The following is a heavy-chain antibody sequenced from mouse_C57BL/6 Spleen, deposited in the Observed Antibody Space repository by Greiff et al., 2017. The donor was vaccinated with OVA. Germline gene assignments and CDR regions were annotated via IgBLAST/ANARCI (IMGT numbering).Heavy chain of an antibody. Sequence: VQLQQPGAELVRPGSSVKLSCKASGYTFTSYWMDWVKQRPGQGLEWIGNIYPSDSETHYNQKFKDKATLTVDKSSSTAYMQLSSLTSEDSAVYYCGRGYYGIPFAYWGQGTLVTVSA. D-gene: IGHD1-1*01. CDR2: IYPSDSET. CDR1: GYTFTSYW. J-gene: IGHJ3*01. V-gene: IGHV1-61*01. CDR3: GRGYYGIPFAY.